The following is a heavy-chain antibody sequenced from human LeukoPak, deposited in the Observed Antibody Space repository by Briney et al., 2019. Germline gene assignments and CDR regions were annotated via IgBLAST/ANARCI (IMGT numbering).Heavy chain of an antibody. CDR2: IIPILGIA. CDR1: GGTFSSYV. V-gene: IGHV1-69*04. J-gene: IGHJ4*02. CDR3: ARVLPHYDSSGYPQ. Sequence: GASVKVSCKASGGTFSSYVISWVRQAPGQGLEWMGRIIPILGIANYAQKFQGRVTITTDESTSTDSMELSSLRSEDTAVYYCARVLPHYDSSGYPQWGQETLVTVSS. D-gene: IGHD3-22*01.